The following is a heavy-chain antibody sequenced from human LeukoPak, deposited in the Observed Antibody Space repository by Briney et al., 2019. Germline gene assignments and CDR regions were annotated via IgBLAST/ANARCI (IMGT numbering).Heavy chain of an antibody. Sequence: SETLSLTCTVSGGSISSSSYYWGWIRQPPGKGLEWIGSIYYSGSTYYNPSLKSRVTISVDTSKNQFSLKLSSVTAADTAVYYCARDRKGYSGRILWFDPWGQGTLVTVSS. V-gene: IGHV4-39*02. CDR1: GGSISSSSYY. CDR2: IYYSGST. D-gene: IGHD5-12*01. CDR3: ARDRKGYSGRILWFDP. J-gene: IGHJ5*02.